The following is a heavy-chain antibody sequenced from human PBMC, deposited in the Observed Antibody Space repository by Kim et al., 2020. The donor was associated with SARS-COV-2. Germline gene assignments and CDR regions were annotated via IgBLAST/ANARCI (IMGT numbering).Heavy chain of an antibody. CDR2: IDPSDSYT. J-gene: IGHJ4*02. V-gene: IGHV5-10-1*01. Sequence: GESLKISCKGSGYSFTSYWISWVRQMPGKGLEWMGRIDPSDSYTNYSPSFQGHVTISADKSISTAYLQWSSLKASDTAMYYCASLLRYGSGNSGPPDYFDYWGQGTLVTVSS. D-gene: IGHD3-22*01. CDR1: GYSFTSYW. CDR3: ASLLRYGSGNSGPPDYFDY.